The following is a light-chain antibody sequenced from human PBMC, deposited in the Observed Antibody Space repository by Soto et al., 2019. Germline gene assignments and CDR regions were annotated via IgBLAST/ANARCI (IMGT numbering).Light chain of an antibody. J-gene: IGKJ5*01. CDR3: QQHNNWPPIT. V-gene: IGKV3-15*01. CDR2: AAS. CDR1: QSVSSSY. Sequence: EIVLTKSPGTLSLSPGDSSTLSCRARQSVSSSYLAWYQQKPGQAPRLLIYAASTRATGIPARFSGSGSGTEFTLTIRSLQSEDFAVYYCQQHNNWPPITVGQGKRLEIK.